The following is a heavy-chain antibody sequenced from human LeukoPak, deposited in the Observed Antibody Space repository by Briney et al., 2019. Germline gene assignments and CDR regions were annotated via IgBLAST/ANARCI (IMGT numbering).Heavy chain of an antibody. CDR3: ARDPTYGMDV. V-gene: IGHV4-34*01. J-gene: IGHJ6*02. Sequence: SETLSLTCAAYGGSFSDYYWSWIRQPPGKGLEWIGEINHSGSTNYNPSLKSRVTISVDTSKNQFSLKLSSVTAADTAVYYCARDPTYGMDVWGQGTTVTVSS. CDR1: GGSFSDYY. CDR2: INHSGST.